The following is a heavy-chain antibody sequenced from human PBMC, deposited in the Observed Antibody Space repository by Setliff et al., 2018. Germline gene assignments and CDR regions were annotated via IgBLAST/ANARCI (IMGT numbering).Heavy chain of an antibody. CDR2: FDPEDGET. CDR3: ARVLFHCSSTSCYLDAFDI. J-gene: IGHJ3*02. Sequence: ASVKVSCKVSGYTLTELSRHWVRQAPGKGLEWMGGFDPEDGETIYAQKFQGRVTMTEDISTDTAYMELSSLRSEDTAVYYCARVLFHCSSTSCYLDAFDIWGQGTMVTVSS. V-gene: IGHV1-24*01. D-gene: IGHD2-2*01. CDR1: GYTLTELS.